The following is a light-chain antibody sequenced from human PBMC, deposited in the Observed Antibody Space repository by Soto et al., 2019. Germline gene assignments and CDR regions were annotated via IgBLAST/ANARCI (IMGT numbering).Light chain of an antibody. CDR3: QQLHNYPRT. CDR2: AVS. V-gene: IGKV1D-13*01. CDR1: QGIYDS. J-gene: IGKJ1*01. Sequence: AIQLTQSPSSLSASVGDRVTITCRASQGIYDSLAWYQQKPGRAPNLLIYAVSRLQSGVPSRFSGSGSETEFTLTINNLQPEDCAIYYCQQLHNYPRTFGQGTKVEVK.